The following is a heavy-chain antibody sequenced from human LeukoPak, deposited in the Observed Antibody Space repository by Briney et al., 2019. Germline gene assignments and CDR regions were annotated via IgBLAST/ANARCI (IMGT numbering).Heavy chain of an antibody. D-gene: IGHD3-3*01. CDR2: ISYRGST. Sequence: SETLSLTCTLSGGSLSSGDYYWTWIRQSPGKGLEWIGHISYRGSTDYKASLKSRITMSIDNSKNQFSLKLSSVTAADTAVYYCAWSGSEDYFDYWGQGTLVTVSS. CDR3: AWSGSEDYFDY. J-gene: IGHJ4*02. CDR1: GGSLSSGDYY. V-gene: IGHV4-30-4*08.